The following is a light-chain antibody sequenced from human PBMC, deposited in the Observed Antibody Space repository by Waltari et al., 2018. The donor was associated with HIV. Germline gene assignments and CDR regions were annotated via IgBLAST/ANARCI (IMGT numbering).Light chain of an antibody. V-gene: IGLV3-21*02. J-gene: IGLJ1*01. CDR1: NIGSKG. CDR3: QVCDTSNDHPYV. CDR2: DDS. Sequence: SYALTQPPSVSVAPGQTASITCGGNNIGSKGVHWYQQKPGQAPVLVVYDDSGRPSRIPERFSGSNSGNTATLTISTVEAGDEADYYCQVCDTSNDHPYVFGTGTKVTVL.